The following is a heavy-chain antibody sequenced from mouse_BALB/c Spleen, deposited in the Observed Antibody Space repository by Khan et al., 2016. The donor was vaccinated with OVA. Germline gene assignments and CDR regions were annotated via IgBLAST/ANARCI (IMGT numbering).Heavy chain of an antibody. D-gene: IGHD1-1*01. CDR3: ARRGLRWDFDY. J-gene: IGHJ2*01. Sequence: VQLQQSGAELAKPGASVKMSCKASGYTFINYWILWVKQRPGQGLEWIGYLNPSTGYTEYNQNFKDKATLTADKSSSTAYMQLSSLTSEDSAVYYGARRGLRWDFDYWGQGTTLTVSS. CDR2: LNPSTGYT. V-gene: IGHV1-7*01. CDR1: GYTFINYW.